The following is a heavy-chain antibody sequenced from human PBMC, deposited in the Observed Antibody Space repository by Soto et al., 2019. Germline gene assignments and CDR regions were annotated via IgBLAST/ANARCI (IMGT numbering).Heavy chain of an antibody. CDR1: GFTFSYYA. D-gene: IGHD3-16*01. Sequence: EVQLLESGGGLVQPGGSLRLSCEASGFTFSYYAMNWVRPAPGKGLEWVSSISSSGTNSYYADSVMGRFTISRDNSRDTLYLEMISLRVEDTAIYYCAKSAGGVPRYYYDFWGQGTLVTVSS. CDR2: ISSSGTNS. V-gene: IGHV3-23*01. CDR3: AKSAGGVPRYYYDF. J-gene: IGHJ4*02.